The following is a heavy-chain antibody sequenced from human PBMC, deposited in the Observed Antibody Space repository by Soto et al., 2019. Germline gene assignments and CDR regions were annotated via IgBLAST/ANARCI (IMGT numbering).Heavy chain of an antibody. V-gene: IGHV5-51*01. Sequence: PGESLKISCKGSGYSFPSQWIGWVRQTPGKGLEWMGIIYPGDSDTRYSPSFQGQVTISADKSISTAYLQWSSLKASDTAMDCCATTYAILPRDYYGMDIWGQGTTVTVSS. J-gene: IGHJ6*02. D-gene: IGHD2-15*01. CDR1: GYSFPSQW. CDR3: ATTYAILPRDYYGMDI. CDR2: IYPGDSDT.